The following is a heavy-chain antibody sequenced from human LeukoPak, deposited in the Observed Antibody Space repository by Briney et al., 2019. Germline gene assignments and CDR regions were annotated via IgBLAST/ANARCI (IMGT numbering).Heavy chain of an antibody. Sequence: KGSQTLSLTCAISGDSVSSNSAAWNWIRQSPSRGLEWLGRTYYRSKWYNGYAVSVKSRITINPDTSKNQFSLQLNSVTPEDTAVYYCARDKPPGYCSSTSCSSRWFDPWGQGTLVTVSS. J-gene: IGHJ5*02. D-gene: IGHD2-2*03. CDR2: TYYRSKWYN. CDR3: ARDKPPGYCSSTSCSSRWFDP. V-gene: IGHV6-1*01. CDR1: GDSVSSNSAA.